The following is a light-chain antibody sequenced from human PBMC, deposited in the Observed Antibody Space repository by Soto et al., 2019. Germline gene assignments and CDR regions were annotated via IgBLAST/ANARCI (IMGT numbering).Light chain of an antibody. V-gene: IGKV3-15*01. CDR2: DAS. J-gene: IGKJ1*01. CDR1: QRVSSN. Sequence: IMLSQSLAILSVKTWERVTLYCRVSQRVSSNLAWYQQKPGQAPRLLIYDASSRATGIPARFSGSGSGTEFTLTISSLQSEDFAVYYCQQRRNWPRTFGQG. CDR3: QQRRNWPRT.